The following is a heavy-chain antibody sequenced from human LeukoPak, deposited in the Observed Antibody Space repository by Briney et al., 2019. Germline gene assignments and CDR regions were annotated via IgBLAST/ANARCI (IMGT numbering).Heavy chain of an antibody. CDR2: ISVSGGST. CDR1: GFTFSNYA. Sequence: GGSPRLSCAASGFTFSNYAMSWVRQAPGRGLEWVSAISVSGGSTYYADSVKGRFTISRDNSKNTLYLQMDSLRAEDTAVYYCAKEGGSSTWYDGWFDPWGQGTLVTVSS. D-gene: IGHD6-13*01. J-gene: IGHJ5*02. CDR3: AKEGGSSTWYDGWFDP. V-gene: IGHV3-23*01.